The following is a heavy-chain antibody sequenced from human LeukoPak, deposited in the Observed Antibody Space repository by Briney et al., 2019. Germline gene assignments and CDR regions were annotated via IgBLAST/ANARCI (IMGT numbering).Heavy chain of an antibody. CDR1: GGSISSSNW. D-gene: IGHD6-13*01. CDR3: ARGGSSWYEGDFDY. CDR2: IYHSGST. V-gene: IGHV4-4*02. Sequence: SETLSLTCAVSGGSISSSNWWSWVRQPPGKGLEWIGEIYHSGSTNHNPSLKSRVTISVDKSKNQFSLKLSSVTAADTAVYYCARGGSSWYEGDFDYWGQGTLVTVSS. J-gene: IGHJ4*02.